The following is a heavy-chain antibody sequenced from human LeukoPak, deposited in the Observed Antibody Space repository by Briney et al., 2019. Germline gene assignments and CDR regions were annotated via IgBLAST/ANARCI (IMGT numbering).Heavy chain of an antibody. CDR2: IKQDGSEK. CDR1: GFTFSSYW. J-gene: IGHJ4*02. CDR3: ARPDPTL. Sequence: PGGSLRLSCAASGFTFSSYWMTWVRQAPGQGLEWVANIKQDGSEKYYVGSVKGRFAISRDNAKNSLYLQVNSLRAEDTAVYYCARPDPTLWGQGTLVTVSS. V-gene: IGHV3-7*01.